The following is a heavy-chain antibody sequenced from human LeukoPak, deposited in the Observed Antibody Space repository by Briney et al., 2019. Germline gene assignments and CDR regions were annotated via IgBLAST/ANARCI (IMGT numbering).Heavy chain of an antibody. Sequence: PGGSLRLSCAASGFTFSDYYMSWIRQAPGKGLEWVSYISSSGSSIYYADSVRGRFTISRDNAKNSLYLQMISLRAEDTAVYYCARDPVEISYDYWGQGTLVTASS. CDR1: GFTFSDYY. J-gene: IGHJ4*02. V-gene: IGHV3-11*04. D-gene: IGHD5-24*01. CDR2: ISSSGSSI. CDR3: ARDPVEISYDY.